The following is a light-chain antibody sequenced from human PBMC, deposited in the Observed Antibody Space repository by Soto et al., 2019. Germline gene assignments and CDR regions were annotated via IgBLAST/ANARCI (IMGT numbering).Light chain of an antibody. CDR2: DVL. Sequence: DIQMTQSPSSLSASVGDRVTISCQASQDINNYLNWFQQKPGKAPKLLIYDVLNLETGVPSRFSGSGSGAYFTLTISSLQPEDIATYYCQQADSFPQTFGQGTKVEIK. V-gene: IGKV1-33*01. J-gene: IGKJ1*01. CDR3: QQADSFPQT. CDR1: QDINNY.